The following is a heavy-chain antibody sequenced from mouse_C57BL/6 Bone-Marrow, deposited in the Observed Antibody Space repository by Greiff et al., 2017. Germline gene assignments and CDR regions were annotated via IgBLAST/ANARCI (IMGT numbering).Heavy chain of an antibody. CDR1: GFTFSSYT. J-gene: IGHJ4*01. Sequence: EVMLVESGGGLVKPGGSLKLSCAASGFTFSSYTMSWVRQTPEKRLEWVATISGGGGNTYYPDSVKGRFTISRDKAKNTLYLQMSSLRSEDTAVYYCARRDGVYYGNYVLAMDYWGQGTSVTVSS. CDR3: ARRDGVYYGNYVLAMDY. D-gene: IGHD2-1*01. V-gene: IGHV5-9*01. CDR2: ISGGGGNT.